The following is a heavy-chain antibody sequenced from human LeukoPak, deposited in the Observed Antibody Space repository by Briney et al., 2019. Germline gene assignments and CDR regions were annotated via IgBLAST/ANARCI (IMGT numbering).Heavy chain of an antibody. CDR1: GGSISTTYYY. CDR2: IYYSGST. V-gene: IGHV4-39*07. Sequence: KPSETLSLTCTVSGGSISTTYYYWGWIRQPPGKGLEWIGSIYYSGSTYFNPSLKSRVTISLDTSKNHFSLKLTSVTAADTAMYYRARDIGPLGGAFDIWGQGTMVTVSS. D-gene: IGHD3-16*01. J-gene: IGHJ3*02. CDR3: ARDIGPLGGAFDI.